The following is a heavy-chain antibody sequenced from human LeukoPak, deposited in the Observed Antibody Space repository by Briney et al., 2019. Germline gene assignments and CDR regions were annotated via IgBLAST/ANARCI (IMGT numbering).Heavy chain of an antibody. CDR2: ITSGDGSP. CDR1: GFTFGTSA. V-gene: IGHV3-23*01. J-gene: IGHJ4*02. D-gene: IGHD3-16*01. Sequence: GGSLRLSCAASGFTFGTSAMSWVRQTPEKGLEWVSTITSGDGSPYYADSVKGRFTISRDNSNNMLYLQMNNLRAEDTAVYYCARRLAALGAHHPGGWGWGIDSWGQGTLVTVSS. CDR3: ARRLAALGAHHPGGWGWGIDS.